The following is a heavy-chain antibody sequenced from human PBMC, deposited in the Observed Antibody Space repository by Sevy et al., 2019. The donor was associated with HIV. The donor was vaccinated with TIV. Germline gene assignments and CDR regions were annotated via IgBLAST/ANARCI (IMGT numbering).Heavy chain of an antibody. J-gene: IGHJ6*03. CDR3: ARAGSIAAIHYYYYYMDV. D-gene: IGHD6-25*01. Sequence: SETLSLTCTVSGGSISSYYWSWIRQPAGKGLEWIGRIYTSGSTNYNPSLKSRVTMSVDTSKNQFSLKLSSVTAADTAVYYCARAGSIAAIHYYYYYMDVWGKGTTVTVSS. CDR1: GGSISSYY. CDR2: IYTSGST. V-gene: IGHV4-4*07.